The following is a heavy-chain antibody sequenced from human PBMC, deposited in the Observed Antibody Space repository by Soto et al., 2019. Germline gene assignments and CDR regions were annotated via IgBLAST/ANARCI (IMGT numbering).Heavy chain of an antibody. CDR2: INHSGST. V-gene: IGHV4-34*01. J-gene: IGHJ4*02. D-gene: IGHD7-27*01. CDR1: GGSFSGYY. Sequence: SETLSLTCAVYGGSFSGYYWSWIRQPPGKGLEWIGEINHSGSTNYNPSLKSRVTISVDTSKNQFSLKLSSVTAADTAVYFCARRQLDSWGSDYWGQGVLVTVSS. CDR3: ARRQLDSWGSDY.